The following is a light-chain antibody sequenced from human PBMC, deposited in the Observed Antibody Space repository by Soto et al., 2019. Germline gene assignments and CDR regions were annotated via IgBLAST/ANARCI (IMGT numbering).Light chain of an antibody. Sequence: DLQMTQSPSSLSASVGDRVTITCRASQGIRDDLAWYQQKPGKAPKRLIYGASSLQSGVPSRFSGSGSGTEFTLTISSLQPDDFATYYCLQHNTYPITFGQGTRLEIE. CDR2: GAS. V-gene: IGKV1-17*01. J-gene: IGKJ5*01. CDR3: LQHNTYPIT. CDR1: QGIRDD.